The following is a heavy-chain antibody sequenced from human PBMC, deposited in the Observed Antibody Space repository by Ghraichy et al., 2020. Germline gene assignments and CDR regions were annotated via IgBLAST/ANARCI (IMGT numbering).Heavy chain of an antibody. J-gene: IGHJ4*02. CDR1: GFTFSSYW. V-gene: IGHV3-7*01. D-gene: IGHD1-1*01. CDR3: AKRRTIQGRYFDY. Sequence: GESLNISCAASGFTFSSYWMSWVRQAPGKGLEWVANIKQDGSEKYYVDSVKGRFTISRDNAKNSLYLQMNSLRAEDTAVYYCAKRRTIQGRYFDYWGQGTLVTVSS. CDR2: IKQDGSEK.